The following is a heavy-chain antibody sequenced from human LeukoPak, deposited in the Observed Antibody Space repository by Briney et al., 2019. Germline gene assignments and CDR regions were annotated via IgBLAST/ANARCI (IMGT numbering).Heavy chain of an antibody. CDR3: ARGGGSGSYYQTYYYYYMDV. J-gene: IGHJ6*03. CDR2: MNPNSGNT. CDR1: GYTFTSYD. V-gene: IGHV1-8*01. Sequence: GASVKVSCKASGYTFTSYDINWVRQATGQGLEWMGWMNPNSGNTGYAQKFQGRVTMTRNTSISTAYMELSSPRSEDTAVYYCARGGGSGSYYQTYYYYYMDVWGKGTTVTISS. D-gene: IGHD3-10*01.